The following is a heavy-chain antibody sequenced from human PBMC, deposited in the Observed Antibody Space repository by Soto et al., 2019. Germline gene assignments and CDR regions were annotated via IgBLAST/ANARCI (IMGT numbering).Heavy chain of an antibody. J-gene: IGHJ4*02. CDR1: GGTLSGDA. Sequence: ASVKVSCKASGGTLSGDAFGWVRQAPGQGLEWMGWISAYNGNKKYAQKVQGRVTMTTDTSTTTAYMEVRSLRSDDTAVYYCARDAAIGMNDYWGQGTLVTVSS. V-gene: IGHV1-18*01. CDR3: ARDAAIGMNDY. D-gene: IGHD1-20*01. CDR2: ISAYNGNK.